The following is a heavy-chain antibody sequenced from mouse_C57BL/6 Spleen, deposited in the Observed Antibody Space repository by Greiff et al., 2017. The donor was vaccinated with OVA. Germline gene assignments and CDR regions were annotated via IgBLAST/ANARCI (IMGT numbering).Heavy chain of an antibody. CDR1: GYAFSSSW. CDR3: ATSSYAMGY. Sequence: VQLQQSGPELVKPGASVKISCKASGYAFSSSWMNWVKQRPGKGLEWIGRIYPGDGDTNYNGKFKGKATLTADKSSSTAYMQLSSLTSEDSAVYFCATSSYAMGYWGQGTSVTVSS. D-gene: IGHD6-1*01. V-gene: IGHV1-82*01. CDR2: IYPGDGDT. J-gene: IGHJ4*01.